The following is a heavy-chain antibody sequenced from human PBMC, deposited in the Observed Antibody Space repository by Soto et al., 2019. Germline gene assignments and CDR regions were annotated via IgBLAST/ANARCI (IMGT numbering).Heavy chain of an antibody. V-gene: IGHV4-31*03. CDR3: ARVQYYYDSSGYCDY. Sequence: SETLSLTCTFSGGSIGSGGYYLSWIRQHPGKGLEWIGYIYYSGSTYYNPSLKSRVTISVDTSKNQFSLKLSSVTAADTAVYYCARVQYYYDSSGYCDYWGQGTLVTVSS. D-gene: IGHD3-22*01. J-gene: IGHJ4*02. CDR1: GGSIGSGGYY. CDR2: IYYSGST.